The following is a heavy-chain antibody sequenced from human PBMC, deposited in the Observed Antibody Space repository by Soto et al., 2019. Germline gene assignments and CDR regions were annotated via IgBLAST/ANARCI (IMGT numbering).Heavy chain of an antibody. CDR1: GYSFTSYG. CDR3: ARDLGGFPDY. V-gene: IGHV1-18*01. D-gene: IGHD5-12*01. J-gene: IGHJ4*02. Sequence: QVQLVQSGAEVKKPGASVKCSCKASGYSFTSYGISWVRQAPGPGLEWMGWISAYNGNRKYAPKFQGRVTMTTDTSTSTAYMELRSLRSDDTAVYYCARDLGGFPDYWGQGTLVTVSS. CDR2: ISAYNGNR.